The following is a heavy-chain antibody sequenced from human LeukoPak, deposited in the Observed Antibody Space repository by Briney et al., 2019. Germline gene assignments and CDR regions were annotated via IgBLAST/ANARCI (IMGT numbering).Heavy chain of an antibody. CDR1: GFTFINYG. V-gene: IGHV3-33*07. J-gene: IGHJ4*02. Sequence: PGGSLRLSCAASGFTFINYGMYWVRQAPGKGLEWVATVLYDGNNKSYADSVRGRFTISRDNSKNMVFLNMNSLRVEDTAIYYCARDPDRSGFDFWGQGTLLTVSS. CDR2: VLYDGNNK. D-gene: IGHD1-14*01. CDR3: ARDPDRSGFDF.